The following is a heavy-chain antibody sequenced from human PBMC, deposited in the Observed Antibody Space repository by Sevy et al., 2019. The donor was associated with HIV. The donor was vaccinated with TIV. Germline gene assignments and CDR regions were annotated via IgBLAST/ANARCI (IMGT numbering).Heavy chain of an antibody. CDR3: ARDGISAYSSVYYFDY. D-gene: IGHD6-25*01. CDR2: ISSSSSTI. CDR1: GFTFSSYS. Sequence: GGSLRLSCAASGFTFSSYSMNWVRQAPGKGLEWVSYISSSSSTIYYADSAKGRFTISRDNAKNSLYLQMNSLRAEDTAVYYCARDGISAYSSVYYFDYWGQGTLVTVSS. J-gene: IGHJ4*02. V-gene: IGHV3-48*01.